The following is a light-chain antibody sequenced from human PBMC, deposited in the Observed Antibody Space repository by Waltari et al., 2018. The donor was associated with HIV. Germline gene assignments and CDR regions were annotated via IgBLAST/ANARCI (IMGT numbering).Light chain of an antibody. CDR3: AAWDDSLNGPGVV. CDR1: RSNIGSNT. Sequence: QSVLTQPPSASGTPGQRVPIHCYGSRSNIGSNTVTSYKQLPGTAPKLLIYSNSQRPSGVPDRFSGSKSGTSASLAISGLQSEDEADYYCAAWDDSLNGPGVVFGGGTKLTVL. V-gene: IGLV1-44*01. J-gene: IGLJ2*01. CDR2: SNS.